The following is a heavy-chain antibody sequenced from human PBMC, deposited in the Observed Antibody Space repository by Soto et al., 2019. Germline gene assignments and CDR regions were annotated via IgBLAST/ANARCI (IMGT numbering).Heavy chain of an antibody. D-gene: IGHD5-12*01. V-gene: IGHV3-7*01. Sequence: EVQLVESGGGLVQPGGSLRLSCAASGFTFSSYWMSWVRQAPGKGLEWVANIKQDGSEKYYVDSVKGRFTISRDNAKNSLYRQMNSLRAEDTAVYYCARDHWDSGYDHPARYYYMDVWGKGTTVTVSS. CDR1: GFTFSSYW. CDR3: ARDHWDSGYDHPARYYYMDV. J-gene: IGHJ6*03. CDR2: IKQDGSEK.